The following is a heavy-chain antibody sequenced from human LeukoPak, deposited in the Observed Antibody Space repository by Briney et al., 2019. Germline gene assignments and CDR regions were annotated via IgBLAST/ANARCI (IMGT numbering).Heavy chain of an antibody. CDR2: IYPGDSDT. CDR1: GYDFANFW. J-gene: IGHJ3*01. CDR3: ATQGTLTPHNAFDV. D-gene: IGHD2-15*01. Sequence: GESLKISCQASGYDFANFWIGWVRQMPGKGLDWMGIIYPGDSDTRCSPSFQGQVTISADKSISTAYLQWTSLKASDTVMYYCATQGTLTPHNAFDVWGQGTMVTVSS. V-gene: IGHV5-51*01.